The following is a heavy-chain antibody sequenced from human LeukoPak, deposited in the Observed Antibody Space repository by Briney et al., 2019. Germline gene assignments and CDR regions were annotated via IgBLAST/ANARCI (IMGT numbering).Heavy chain of an antibody. J-gene: IGHJ6*02. V-gene: IGHV1-69*02. CDR3: ARPLGYCSGGSCYYYGMDV. D-gene: IGHD2-15*01. CDR1: GYTFTSYY. CDR2: IIPILGIA. Sequence: GASVKVSCKASGYTFTSYYMHWVRQAPGQGLEWMGRIIPILGIANYAQKFQGRVTITADKSTSTAYMELSSLRSEDTAVYYCARPLGYCSGGSCYYYGMDVWGQGTTVTVSS.